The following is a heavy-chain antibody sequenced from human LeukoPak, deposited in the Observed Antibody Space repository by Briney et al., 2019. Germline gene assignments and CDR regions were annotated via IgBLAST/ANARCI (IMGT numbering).Heavy chain of an antibody. D-gene: IGHD2-15*01. V-gene: IGHV3-7*03. CDR3: ARDHGRYCSGGSCYFGGFFEH. CDR2: IKQDGSEK. Sequence: PGGSLRLSCAASGFTFSNYWMSWVRQAPGKGLEWVANIKQDGSEKYYVDSVRGRFTISRDNAKNSLYLQMNSLRAEDTAVYYCARDHGRYCSGGSCYFGGFFEHWGQGTLGTVSS. J-gene: IGHJ4*02. CDR1: GFTFSNYW.